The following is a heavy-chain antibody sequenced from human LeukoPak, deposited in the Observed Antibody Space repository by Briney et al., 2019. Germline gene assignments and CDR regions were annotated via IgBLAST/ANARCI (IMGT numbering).Heavy chain of an antibody. D-gene: IGHD5-18*01. CDR3: ARDLGGYSYGSHFDY. V-gene: IGHV3-21*01. J-gene: IGHJ4*02. CDR2: ITTSSSYI. Sequence: GGSLRLSCAASGFTFNTYWMHWVRQAPGKGLEWVSSITTSSSYIYYADSVKGRFTISRDNAKNSLYLQMNSLRAEDTAVYYCARDLGGYSYGSHFDYWGQGTLVTVSS. CDR1: GFTFNTYW.